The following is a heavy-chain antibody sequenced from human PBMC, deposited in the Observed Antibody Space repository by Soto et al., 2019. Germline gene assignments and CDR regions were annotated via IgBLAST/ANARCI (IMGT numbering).Heavy chain of an antibody. CDR2: ISAYNGNT. CDR3: ARVPRYFDWSSFDWYDP. J-gene: IGHJ5*02. D-gene: IGHD3-9*01. CDR1: GYTFTSYG. V-gene: IGHV1-18*01. Sequence: GASVKVSCKASGYTFTSYGISWVRQAPGQGLEWMGWISAYNGNTNYAQKLQGRVTMTTDTSTSTAYMELRSLRSDDTAVYYCARVPRYFDWSSFDWYDPWGQGTLVTVSS.